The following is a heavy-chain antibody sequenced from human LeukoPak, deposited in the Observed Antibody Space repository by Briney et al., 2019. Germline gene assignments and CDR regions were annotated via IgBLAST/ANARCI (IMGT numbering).Heavy chain of an antibody. J-gene: IGHJ4*02. D-gene: IGHD5-12*01. CDR1: GFTFSSYA. CDR2: ISASGGST. Sequence: AGGSLRLSCAASGFTFSSYAMSWVRQAPGKGLEWVSAISASGGSTFYADSVKGRSTISRDNSKNTLYLQMNSLRAEDTALYYCAKGRGYSGYDFFDYWGQGTLVTVSS. CDR3: AKGRGYSGYDFFDY. V-gene: IGHV3-23*01.